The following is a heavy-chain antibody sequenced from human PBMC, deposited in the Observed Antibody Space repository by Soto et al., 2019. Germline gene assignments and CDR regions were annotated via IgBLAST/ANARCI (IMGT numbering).Heavy chain of an antibody. J-gene: IGHJ5*02. D-gene: IGHD6-19*01. CDR3: AREEADSSADLIDP. CDR2: IKQDGSEK. V-gene: IGHV3-7*01. Sequence: EVQLVESGGGLVQPGGSLRLYCAASGFTFSSYWMSWVRQAPGKGLEWVANIKQDGSEKYYVDSVKGRFTISRDNAKNSLYLQMNSLRAEDTAVYYCAREEADSSADLIDPWGQGTLVTVSS. CDR1: GFTFSSYW.